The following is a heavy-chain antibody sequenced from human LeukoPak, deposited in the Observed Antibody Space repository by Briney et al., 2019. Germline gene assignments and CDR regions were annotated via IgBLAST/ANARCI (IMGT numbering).Heavy chain of an antibody. J-gene: IGHJ5*02. CDR2: FSWNGAII. CDR3: AKEVSNYFWFDP. V-gene: IGHV3-9*01. Sequence: GGSLRLSCAASGFTFDDYAMHWVRQAPGKGLEWVSGFSWNGAIIGYADSVKGRFTISRDNAKNSLYLQMNSLRAEDTALYYCAKEVSNYFWFDPWGQGTLVTVSS. D-gene: IGHD4-11*01. CDR1: GFTFDDYA.